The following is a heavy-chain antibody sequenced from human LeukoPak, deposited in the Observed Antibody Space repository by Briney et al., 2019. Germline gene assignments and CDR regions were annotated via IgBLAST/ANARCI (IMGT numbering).Heavy chain of an antibody. CDR3: ARMAGYDYVWGSYRYMNYFDY. J-gene: IGHJ4*02. V-gene: IGHV4-34*01. CDR1: GGSFSGYY. Sequence: SETLSLTCAVYGGSFSGYYWSWIRQPPGKGLEWIGEINHSGSTNYNPSLKSRVTISVDTSKNQFSLKLSSVTAADTAVYYCARMAGYDYVWGSYRYMNYFDYWGQGTLVTVSS. D-gene: IGHD3-16*02. CDR2: INHSGST.